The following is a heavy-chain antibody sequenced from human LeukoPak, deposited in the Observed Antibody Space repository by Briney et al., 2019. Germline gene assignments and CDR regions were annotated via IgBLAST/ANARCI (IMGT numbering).Heavy chain of an antibody. J-gene: IGHJ4*02. D-gene: IGHD2-2*01. CDR2: INPADSDT. CDR3: ARLPSVDYFDY. CDR1: GYSFTSYW. Sequence: GESLKISCRDSGYSFTSYWIGWVRQMPGKGLEWMGIINPADSDTRYNPSLQGQVTISADKSISTAYLQWSSLKASDTAMYYCARLPSVDYFDYWGQGTLVTVSS. V-gene: IGHV5-51*01.